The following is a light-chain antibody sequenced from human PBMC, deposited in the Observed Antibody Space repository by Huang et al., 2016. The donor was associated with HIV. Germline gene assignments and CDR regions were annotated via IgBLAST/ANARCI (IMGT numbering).Light chain of an antibody. Sequence: DIVMTQSIDSLAVSLGERATINCRSSQSVLYSSNNKNYLAWYQPKPGQPPKLLFFWAASRESGVPGRFSGSGSGTNFTLTINDLQTEDVATYYCQQYYSPPLTFGGGTRVEIK. CDR2: WAA. V-gene: IGKV4-1*01. CDR1: QSVLYSSNNKNY. CDR3: QQYYSPPLT. J-gene: IGKJ4*01.